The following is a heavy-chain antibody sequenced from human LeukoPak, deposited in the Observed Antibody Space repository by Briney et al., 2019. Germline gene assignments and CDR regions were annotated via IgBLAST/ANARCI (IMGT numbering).Heavy chain of an antibody. CDR1: GFTFSDFY. V-gene: IGHV3-11*01. Sequence: GGSLRLSCAASGFTFSDFYMTWIRQAPGKGLEWVPYITSSGNTIYYADSVKGRFTISRDNAKNSLYLQMSSLRAEDTAVYFCARVFGAPLNCFDPWGQGTLVTVSS. CDR2: ITSSGNTI. J-gene: IGHJ5*02. CDR3: ARVFGAPLNCFDP. D-gene: IGHD3-10*02.